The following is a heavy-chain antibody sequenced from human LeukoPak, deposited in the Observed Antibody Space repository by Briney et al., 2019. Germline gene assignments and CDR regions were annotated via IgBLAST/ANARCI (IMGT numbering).Heavy chain of an antibody. CDR2: ISYDGSNK. Sequence: PGRSLRLSCAASGFTFSSYGMHWVRPAPGKGLEWVAVISYDGSNKYYADSVKGRFTISRDNSKNTLYLRMNSLRAEDTAVYYCAKDLSARFGELLFFMDVWGKGTTVTVSS. D-gene: IGHD3-10*01. V-gene: IGHV3-30*18. CDR1: GFTFSSYG. CDR3: AKDLSARFGELLFFMDV. J-gene: IGHJ6*04.